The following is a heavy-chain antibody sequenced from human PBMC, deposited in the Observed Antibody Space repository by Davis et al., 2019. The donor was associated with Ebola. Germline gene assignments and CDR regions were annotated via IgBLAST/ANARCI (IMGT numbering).Heavy chain of an antibody. CDR1: GGSFSGYY. V-gene: IGHV4-59*12. CDR2: IYYSGST. D-gene: IGHD6-19*01. CDR3: ARGYSSGWYPFNGMDV. J-gene: IGHJ6*02. Sequence: SQTLSLTCAVYGGSFSGYYWSWIRQPPGKGLEWIGYIYYSGSTNYNPSLKSRVTISVDTSKNQFSLKLSSVTAADTAVYYCARGYSSGWYPFNGMDVWGQGTTVTVSS.